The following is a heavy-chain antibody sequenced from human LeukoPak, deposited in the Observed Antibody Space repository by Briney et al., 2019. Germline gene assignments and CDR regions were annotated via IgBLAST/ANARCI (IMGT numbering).Heavy chain of an antibody. D-gene: IGHD5-24*01. Sequence: SETLSLTCTVSGGSINNYYWSWIRQPPGKGLEWIGYIYYRGSTNYNPSLKSRVTFSVDTSKNQFSLKLNSVTAADTAVYYCARGRSVEMATIGEGYWGQGTLVTVSS. J-gene: IGHJ4*02. CDR1: GGSINNYY. V-gene: IGHV4-59*01. CDR2: IYYRGST. CDR3: ARGRSVEMATIGEGY.